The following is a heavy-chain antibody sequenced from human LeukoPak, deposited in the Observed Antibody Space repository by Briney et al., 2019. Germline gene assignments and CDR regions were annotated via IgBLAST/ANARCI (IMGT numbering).Heavy chain of an antibody. CDR1: GYTFTSYG. J-gene: IGHJ3*02. V-gene: IGHV1-18*01. Sequence: ASVKVSCKASGYTFTSYGISWVRQAPGQGLEWMGWISAYNGNTNYAQKLQGRVTMTTDTSTSTAYTELRSLRSDDTAVYYCARGVCGFSGGSCPDAFDIWGQGTMVTVSS. CDR3: ARGVCGFSGGSCPDAFDI. CDR2: ISAYNGNT. D-gene: IGHD2-15*01.